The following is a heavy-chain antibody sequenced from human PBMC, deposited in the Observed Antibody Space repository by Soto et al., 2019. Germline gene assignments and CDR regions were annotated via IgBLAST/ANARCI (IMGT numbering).Heavy chain of an antibody. V-gene: IGHV1-69*02. D-gene: IGHD4-17*01. CDR3: ARKSDYGDYKGDAFDI. CDR1: GGTFSSYT. J-gene: IGHJ3*02. Sequence: SVKVSCKASGGTFSSYTISWVRQAPGQGLEWMGRIIPILGIANYAQKFQGRVTITADKSTSTAYMELSSLRSEDTAVYYCARKSDYGDYKGDAFDIWGKGTMGTVSS. CDR2: IIPILGIA.